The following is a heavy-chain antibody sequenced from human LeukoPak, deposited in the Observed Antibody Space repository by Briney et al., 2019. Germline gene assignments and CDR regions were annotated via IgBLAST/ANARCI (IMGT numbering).Heavy chain of an antibody. CDR3: ASLTTADAFDI. CDR1: GGSISSYY. Sequence: SETLSLTCTVSGGSISSYYWSWIRQPPGKGLEWIGYIYDSGSTNYNPSLKSRVTISVDTSKNRFSLKLSSVTAADTAVFYCASLTTADAFDIWGQGTMVTVSS. CDR2: IYDSGST. V-gene: IGHV4-59*01. J-gene: IGHJ3*02. D-gene: IGHD3-22*01.